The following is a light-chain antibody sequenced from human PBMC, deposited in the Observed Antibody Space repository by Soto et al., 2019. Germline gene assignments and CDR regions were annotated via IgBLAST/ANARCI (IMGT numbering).Light chain of an antibody. CDR3: AAWDDSLSAHV. J-gene: IGLJ1*01. CDR2: RNN. V-gene: IGLV1-47*01. Sequence: QAVVTQPPSASGTPGQRVTISCSGSSSNIGSNYVYWYQQLPGTAPKLLIYRNNQRPSGVPDRFSGSKSGTSASLAISGLRSEDEADYYCAAWDDSLSAHVFGPGTKLTVL. CDR1: SSNIGSNY.